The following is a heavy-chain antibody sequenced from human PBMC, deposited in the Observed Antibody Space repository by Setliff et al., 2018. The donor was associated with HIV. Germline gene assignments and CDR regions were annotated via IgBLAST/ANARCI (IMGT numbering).Heavy chain of an antibody. CDR3: VTGEGLRF. CDR1: GYSFTDYY. CDR2: ISAYNGNT. D-gene: IGHD2-15*01. V-gene: IGHV1-18*04. J-gene: IGHJ4*02. Sequence: VASVKVSCKASGYSFTDYYIHWVRQAPGQGLEWMGWISAYNGNTNYAQKLQGRVTMTTATSSDTAYLYLSSLRSEDTAVYYCVTGEGLRFWGQGTLVTVSS.